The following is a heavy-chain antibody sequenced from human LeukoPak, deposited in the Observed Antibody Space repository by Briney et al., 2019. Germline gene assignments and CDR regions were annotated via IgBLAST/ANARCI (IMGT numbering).Heavy chain of an antibody. CDR3: ARGRGGLWYSTSWFDP. CDR1: GGSFSGYY. Sequence: SETLSLTCAVHGGSFSGYYWSWIRQPPGKGLEWIGEINHSGSTNYNPSLKSRVTISVDTSKNQFSLKLSSVTAADTAVYYCARGRGGLWYSTSWFDPWGQGTLVTVSS. J-gene: IGHJ5*02. D-gene: IGHD2/OR15-2a*01. CDR2: INHSGST. V-gene: IGHV4-34*01.